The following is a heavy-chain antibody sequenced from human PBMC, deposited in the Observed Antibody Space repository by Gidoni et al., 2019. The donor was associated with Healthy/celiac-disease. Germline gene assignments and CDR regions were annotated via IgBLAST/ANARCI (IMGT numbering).Heavy chain of an antibody. Sequence: QLQLVQSGAAVTKPGASVQVSCKDSGYPFTGYYLHWVRQAPGQGLEWMGWINPNSGATNYAQKFQGRVTMTRDTSISTAYMELSRLRSDDTAVYYCARSFDILTGLDYWGQGTLVTVSS. D-gene: IGHD3-9*01. V-gene: IGHV1-2*02. CDR3: ARSFDILTGLDY. J-gene: IGHJ4*02. CDR1: GYPFTGYY. CDR2: INPNSGAT.